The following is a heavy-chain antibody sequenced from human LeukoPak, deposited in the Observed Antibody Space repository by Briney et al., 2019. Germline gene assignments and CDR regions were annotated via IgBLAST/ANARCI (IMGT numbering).Heavy chain of an antibody. V-gene: IGHV3-33*01. J-gene: IGHJ4*02. D-gene: IGHD6-13*01. Sequence: HPGGSLRLSCAASGFTFSSYGMHWVRQAPGKGLEWVAVIWYDGSNKYYADSVKGRFTISRDNSKNTLYLQMDSLRPEDTAVYYCARGYTGSWSIFDYWAQGTLVTVSS. CDR2: IWYDGSNK. CDR1: GFTFSSYG. CDR3: ARGYTGSWSIFDY.